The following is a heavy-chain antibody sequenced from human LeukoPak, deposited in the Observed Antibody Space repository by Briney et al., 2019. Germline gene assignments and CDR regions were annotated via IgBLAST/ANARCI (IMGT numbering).Heavy chain of an antibody. V-gene: IGHV1-2*02. D-gene: IGHD4-17*01. Sequence: ASVKVSCKASGYTFTVCFLHWVRQAHGQGLEWMGWINPNSGGTNYAQKFQGRVTMTRDTSISTAYMELSRLRSDDTAVYYCARDREGYGDYSGFFDYWGQGTLVTVSS. CDR3: ARDREGYGDYSGFFDY. J-gene: IGHJ4*02. CDR2: INPNSGGT. CDR1: GYTFTVCF.